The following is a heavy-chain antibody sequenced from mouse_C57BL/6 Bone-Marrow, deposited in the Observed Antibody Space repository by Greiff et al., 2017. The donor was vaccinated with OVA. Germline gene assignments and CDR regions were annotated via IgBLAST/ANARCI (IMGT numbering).Heavy chain of an antibody. CDR3: ASFYPWFAY. CDR2: ISSGGSYT. D-gene: IGHD2-1*01. Sequence: EVKLVESGGDLVKPGGSLKLSCAASGFTFSSYGMSWVRQTPDKRLEWVATISSGGSYTYYPDSVKGRFTISRDNAKNTLYLQMSSLKSEDTAMYYCASFYPWFAYWGQGTLVTVSA. V-gene: IGHV5-6*02. CDR1: GFTFSSYG. J-gene: IGHJ3*01.